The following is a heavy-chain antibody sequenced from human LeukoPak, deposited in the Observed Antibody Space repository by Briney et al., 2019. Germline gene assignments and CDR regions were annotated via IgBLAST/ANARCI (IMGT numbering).Heavy chain of an antibody. J-gene: IGHJ6*02. D-gene: IGHD3-22*01. V-gene: IGHV3-53*01. CDR1: GFTFSTYA. CDR3: ARDRYYYDSSGYYYGMDV. Sequence: GGSLRLSCAASGFTFSTYAMSWVRQAPGKGLEWVSVIYSGGSTYYADSVKGRFTISRDNSKNTLYLQMNSLRAEDTAVSYCARDRYYYDSSGYYYGMDVWGQGTTVTVSS. CDR2: IYSGGST.